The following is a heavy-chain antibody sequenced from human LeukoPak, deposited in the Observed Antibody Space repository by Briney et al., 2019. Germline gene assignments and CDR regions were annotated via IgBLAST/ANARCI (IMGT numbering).Heavy chain of an antibody. V-gene: IGHV4-34*01. CDR1: GGSFSGYY. J-gene: IGHJ4*02. Sequence: ETLSLTCAVYGGSFSGYYWSWIRQPPGKGLEWIGEINHSGSTNYNPSLKSRVTISVDTSKNQFSLKLSPVTAADTAVYYCARGRDDILTGYYAGYYFDYWGQGTLVTVSS. CDR2: INHSGST. D-gene: IGHD3-9*01. CDR3: ARGRDDILTGYYAGYYFDY.